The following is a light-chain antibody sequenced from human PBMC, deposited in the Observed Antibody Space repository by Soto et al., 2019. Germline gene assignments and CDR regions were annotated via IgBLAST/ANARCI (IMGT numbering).Light chain of an antibody. J-gene: IGKJ4*01. CDR2: DAS. Sequence: DIQMTQSPSTLSASVGDTVTITCRASQSISSWLAWYQQKPGKAPKLLIYDASSFESGVPSRFSGSGSGTEFTLTISSLQPDDFATYYCQQYNSYPLTFGGGTKVDIK. V-gene: IGKV1-5*01. CDR1: QSISSW. CDR3: QQYNSYPLT.